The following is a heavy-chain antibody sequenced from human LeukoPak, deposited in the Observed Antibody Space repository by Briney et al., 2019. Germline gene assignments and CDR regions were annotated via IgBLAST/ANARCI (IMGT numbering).Heavy chain of an antibody. CDR3: AKSAILEWLFRFDY. V-gene: IGHV3-23*01. Sequence: QPGGSLRLSCAASGFTFSSYAMNWARQAAGKGLEWVSAISGSGGSTYYADSVKGRFTISRDNSKNTLYLQMNSLRAEDTAVYYCAKSAILEWLFRFDYWGQGTLVTVSS. CDR2: ISGSGGST. CDR1: GFTFSSYA. D-gene: IGHD3-3*01. J-gene: IGHJ4*02.